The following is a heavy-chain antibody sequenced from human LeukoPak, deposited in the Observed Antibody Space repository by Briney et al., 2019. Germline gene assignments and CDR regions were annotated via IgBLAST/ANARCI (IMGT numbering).Heavy chain of an antibody. Sequence: GGSLRLSCAASRFSFSRVRQAPGKGLVWVSRVKSDGSNPSYADSVKGRFTISRDNAENMLYLQMNTLGAKDTAVYYCARDIVSGSGSLDYWGQGTLVTVSS. J-gene: IGHJ4*02. D-gene: IGHD3-10*01. V-gene: IGHV3-74*01. CDR3: ARDIVSGSGSLDY. CDR1: RFSFSR. CDR2: VKSDGSNP.